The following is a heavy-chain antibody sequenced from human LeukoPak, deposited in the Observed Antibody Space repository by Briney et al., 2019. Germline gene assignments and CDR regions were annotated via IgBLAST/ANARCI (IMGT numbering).Heavy chain of an antibody. J-gene: IGHJ1*01. CDR2: IYYRGST. V-gene: IGHV4-39*01. CDR3: ARRRYYDSTGYLD. Sequence: SETLSLTCTISGDSISSSSYYWCWIRQRPGKGLEWIGDIYYRGSTYYNPSLKSRVSISIDTSNNQFSLTLNSVTAADTALYFCARRRYYDSTGYLDWGQGTLVTVSS. CDR1: GDSISSSSYY. D-gene: IGHD3-22*01.